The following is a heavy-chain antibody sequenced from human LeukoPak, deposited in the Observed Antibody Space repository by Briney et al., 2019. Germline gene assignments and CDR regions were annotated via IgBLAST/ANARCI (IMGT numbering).Heavy chain of an antibody. CDR3: ARASGSSWYERRLHAYYYYMDV. CDR2: IDYSGST. J-gene: IGHJ6*03. Sequence: SETLSLTCTVSGGSIISTTYYWGWIRQPPGEGLEWIGSIDYSGSTYYDPSLKSRVTISVDTSKNQFSLNLSSVTAADTAVYSCARASGSSWYERRLHAYYYYMDVWGKGTTVTVSS. CDR1: GGSIISTTYY. D-gene: IGHD6-13*01. V-gene: IGHV4-39*07.